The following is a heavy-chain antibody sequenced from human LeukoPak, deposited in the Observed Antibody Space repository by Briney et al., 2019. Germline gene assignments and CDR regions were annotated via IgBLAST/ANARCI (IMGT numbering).Heavy chain of an antibody. V-gene: IGHV3-11*05. J-gene: IGHJ4*02. D-gene: IGHD6-13*01. Sequence: TPGGSLRLSCAAPGFTFSDYHMSWIRQAPGKGLECVSYIGSSSSYTNYADSVKGRFTISRDNSKNTLYLQMNSLRAEDTAVYYCAKAIAAAEVTFDYWGQGTLVTVSS. CDR1: GFTFSDYH. CDR3: AKAIAAAEVTFDY. CDR2: IGSSSSYT.